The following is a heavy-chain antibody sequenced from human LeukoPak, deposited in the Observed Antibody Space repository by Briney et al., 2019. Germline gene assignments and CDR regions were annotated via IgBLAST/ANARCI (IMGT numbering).Heavy chain of an antibody. CDR3: ARLGRGYYYYMDV. J-gene: IGHJ6*03. V-gene: IGHV4-34*01. CDR1: GGSFSGYY. D-gene: IGHD3-10*01. Sequence: SETLSLTCAVYGGSFSGYYWSWIRQPPGKGLEWIGEINHSGSTNYNPSLKSRVTISVDTSKNQFSLKLSSVTAADTAVYYCARLGRGYYYYMDVWGKGTTVTISS. CDR2: INHSGST.